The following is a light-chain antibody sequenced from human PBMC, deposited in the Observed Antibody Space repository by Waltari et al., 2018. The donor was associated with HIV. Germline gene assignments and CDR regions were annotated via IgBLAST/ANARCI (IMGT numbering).Light chain of an antibody. V-gene: IGLV2-23*01. CDR2: EDD. J-gene: IGLJ3*02. CDR3: CSYAGSTTWL. Sequence: SALTQPASVSGSPGQAITVPCTGSSSDVGSYNLVSWSQQHPGKAPKLMIYEDDKRPSGVSNRFSGSKSGNTASLTISGLQAEDEADYYCCSYAGSTTWLFGGGTKLTVL. CDR1: SSDVGSYNL.